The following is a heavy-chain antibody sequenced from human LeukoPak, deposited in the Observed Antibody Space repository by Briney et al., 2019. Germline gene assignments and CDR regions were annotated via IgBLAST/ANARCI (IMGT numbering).Heavy chain of an antibody. CDR1: GGSISSGGYY. CDR3: ARDKQPGDY. CDR2: IYSSGST. D-gene: IGHD6-13*01. Sequence: PSETLSLTCTVSGGSISSGGYYWSWIRQPPGKGLEWIGSIYSSGSTFYNPSLKSRVTISVDTSKNQVSLKLRSVTAADTAVYYCARDKQPGDYWGQGTLVTVSS. V-gene: IGHV4-39*07. J-gene: IGHJ4*02.